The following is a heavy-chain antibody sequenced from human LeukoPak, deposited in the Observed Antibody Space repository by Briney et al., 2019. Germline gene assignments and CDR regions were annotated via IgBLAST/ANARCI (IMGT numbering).Heavy chain of an antibody. D-gene: IGHD3-9*01. Sequence: GESLKISCKGSGYSFTQFWIGWVRQMPGKGLEWVGIIYPGDSDTRYSPPFQGQVIISADKSIRTAYLQWSSLKASDTATYYCARRDYDILSGRIGVGYHYGMDVWGQGTTVTVPS. J-gene: IGHJ6*02. CDR2: IYPGDSDT. CDR3: ARRDYDILSGRIGVGYHYGMDV. CDR1: GYSFTQFW. V-gene: IGHV5-51*01.